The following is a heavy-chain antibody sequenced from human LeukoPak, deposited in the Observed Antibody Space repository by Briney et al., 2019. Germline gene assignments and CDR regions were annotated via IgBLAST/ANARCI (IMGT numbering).Heavy chain of an antibody. CDR1: GFTFSSYA. J-gene: IGHJ4*02. CDR3: AKGSDFWSGYPADY. Sequence: GGSLRLSCAASGFTFSSYAMSWVRQAPGKGLEWVSGMSGSGGIIYYADSVKGRFTISRDNSKSTLYLQMNSLRAEDTAVYYCAKGSDFWSGYPADYWGQGTLVTVSS. V-gene: IGHV3-23*01. CDR2: MSGSGGII. D-gene: IGHD3-3*01.